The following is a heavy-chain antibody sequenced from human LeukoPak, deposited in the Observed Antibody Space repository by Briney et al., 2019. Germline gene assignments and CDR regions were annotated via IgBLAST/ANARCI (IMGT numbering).Heavy chain of an antibody. CDR1: GFTFGDYA. J-gene: IGHJ4*02. CDR2: IRSKAYGGTT. Sequence: GGSLRLSCTASGFTFGDYAMSWFRQAPGKGLEWVGFIRSKAYGGTTEYAASVKGRFTISRDDSKSIAYLQMNSLKTEDTAVYYCTRGWIQLWYSPFDYWGQGTLVTVSS. CDR3: TRGWIQLWYSPFDY. D-gene: IGHD5-18*01. V-gene: IGHV3-49*03.